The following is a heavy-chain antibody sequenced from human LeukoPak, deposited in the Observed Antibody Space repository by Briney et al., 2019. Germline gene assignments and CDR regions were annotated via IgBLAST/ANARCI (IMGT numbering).Heavy chain of an antibody. J-gene: IGHJ3*02. D-gene: IGHD6-6*01. CDR3: ARVWIAARLRGAFDI. V-gene: IGHV4-61*02. CDR2: IHTSGST. Sequence: PSQTLSLTCTVSGGSISSGGYYWSWIRQPAGKGLEYLGRIHTSGSTNYNPSLTSRVTISRDTSKNQFSLKLSSVTAADTAVYYCARVWIAARLRGAFDIWGQGTMVTVSS. CDR1: GGSISSGGYY.